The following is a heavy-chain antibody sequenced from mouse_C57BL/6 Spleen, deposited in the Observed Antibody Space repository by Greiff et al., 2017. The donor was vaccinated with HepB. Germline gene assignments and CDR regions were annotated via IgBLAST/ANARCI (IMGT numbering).Heavy chain of an antibody. CDR3: ARYGSSYGDY. CDR1: GYTFTSYW. Sequence: VQLQQSGAELVMPGASVKLSCKASGYTFTSYWMHWVKQRPGQGLEWIGEIDPSDSYTNYNQKFKGKSTLTVDKSSSTAYMQLSSLTSEDSAVYYCARYGSSYGDYWGQGTTLTVSS. V-gene: IGHV1-69*01. J-gene: IGHJ2*01. CDR2: IDPSDSYT. D-gene: IGHD1-1*01.